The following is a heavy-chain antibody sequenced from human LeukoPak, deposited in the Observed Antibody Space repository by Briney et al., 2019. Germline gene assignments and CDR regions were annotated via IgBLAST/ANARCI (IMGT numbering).Heavy chain of an antibody. CDR3: ARGVVHQLPYYYYYMDV. CDR1: GYTFTSYD. J-gene: IGHJ6*03. Sequence: GASVKVSCKASGYTFTSYDINWVRQATGQGLEWMGWMNPNSGNTGYAQKFQGRVTITRNTSISTAYMELSSLRSEDTAVYYCARGVVHQLPYYYYYMDVWGKGTTVTISS. CDR2: MNPNSGNT. V-gene: IGHV1-8*03. D-gene: IGHD2-2*01.